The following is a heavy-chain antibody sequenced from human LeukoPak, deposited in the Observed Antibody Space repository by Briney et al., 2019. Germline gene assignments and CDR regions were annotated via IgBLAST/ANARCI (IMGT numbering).Heavy chain of an antibody. J-gene: IGHJ4*02. Sequence: SETLSLTCSVSDDSITIYYWTWIRQPPGKGLEWIGYIYYSGSTNYNPSLKSRVTISVDTSKNQFSLKLSSVTAADTAVYYCARTILRWELEESLFGYWGQGTLVTVSS. CDR1: DDSITIYY. CDR3: ARTILRWELEESLFGY. D-gene: IGHD1-26*01. CDR2: IYYSGST. V-gene: IGHV4-59*01.